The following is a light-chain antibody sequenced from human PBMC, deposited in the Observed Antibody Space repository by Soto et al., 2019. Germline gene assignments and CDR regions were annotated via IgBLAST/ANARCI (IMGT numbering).Light chain of an antibody. V-gene: IGKV3-20*01. CDR1: QSVSSSY. CDR3: QQYGSSPTT. Sequence: EIVLTQSPGTLSLSPGERATLSCRASQSVSSSYLAWYQQKPGQAPRLLIYGASSRATGIPDRFSGSGSGKDFTLTISRLGPEDFAVYYCQQYGSSPTTFGPGTKVDIK. J-gene: IGKJ3*01. CDR2: GAS.